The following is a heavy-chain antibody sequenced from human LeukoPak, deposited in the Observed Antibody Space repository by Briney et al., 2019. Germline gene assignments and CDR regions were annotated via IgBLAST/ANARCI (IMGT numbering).Heavy chain of an antibody. V-gene: IGHV3-15*01. J-gene: IGHJ4*02. CDR2: IKSKTDGCTT. CDR3: TTDGYCSSTSCYEYFDY. CDR1: GFTFSNAW. Sequence: SLRLSCAASGFTFSNAWMSWVRQAPGKGLEWVGRIKSKTDGCTTDYAAPVKGRFTISRDDSKNTLYLQMNSLKTEDTAVYYCTTDGYCSSTSCYEYFDYWGQGTLVTVSS. D-gene: IGHD2-2*03.